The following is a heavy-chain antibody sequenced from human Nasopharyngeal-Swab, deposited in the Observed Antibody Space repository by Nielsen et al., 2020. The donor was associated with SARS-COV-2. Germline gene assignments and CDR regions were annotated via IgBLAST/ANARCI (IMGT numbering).Heavy chain of an antibody. CDR2: INWAGTT. CDR3: SKTLGPRSAGAGGLNV. Sequence: RQAPGKGLEWIGDINWAGTTNYSPSLKSRVTISIDTSSNQFSLKLNSVTAADTAVYYCSKTLGPRSAGAGGLNVWGKGTTVNVSS. D-gene: IGHD3-16*01. J-gene: IGHJ6*04. V-gene: IGHV4-34*01.